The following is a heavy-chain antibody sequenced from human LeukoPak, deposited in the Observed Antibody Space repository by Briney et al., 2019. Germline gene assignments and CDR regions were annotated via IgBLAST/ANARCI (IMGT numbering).Heavy chain of an antibody. CDR3: ARNYYYDSSAY. J-gene: IGHJ4*02. CDR1: GYSITSAYY. CDR2: FFLKGST. Sequence: SETLSLTCTVSGYSITSAYYWGWIRQPPGKGLEWIGSFFLKGSTYYNPSLKSRVTISVDTSKNQFSLKLSSVTAADTAVYYCARNYYYDSSAYWGQGTLVTVSS. V-gene: IGHV4-38-2*02. D-gene: IGHD3-22*01.